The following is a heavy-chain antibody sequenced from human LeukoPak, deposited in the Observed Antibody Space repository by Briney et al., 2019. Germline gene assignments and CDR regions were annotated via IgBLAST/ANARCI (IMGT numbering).Heavy chain of an antibody. CDR1: GFTFSSYS. D-gene: IGHD6-13*01. CDR3: ARDPSSWNDAFDI. J-gene: IGHJ3*02. Sequence: PGGSLRLSCAASGFTFSSYSMNWVRQAPGKGLEWVSSISSSSSYIYYADSVKGRFTISRDNAKNSLYLQMNSLRAEDTAVYYCARDPSSWNDAFDIWGQGTMVTVS. CDR2: ISSSSSYI. V-gene: IGHV3-21*01.